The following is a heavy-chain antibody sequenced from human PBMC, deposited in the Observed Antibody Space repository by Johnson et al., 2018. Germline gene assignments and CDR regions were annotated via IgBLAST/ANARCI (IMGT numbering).Heavy chain of an antibody. D-gene: IGHD3-22*01. J-gene: IGHJ3*01. CDR2: ISYDGSNK. Sequence: QVQLVQSGGGVVQPGRSLRLSCAASGFTFSSYGMHWVRQAPGKGLEWVAVISYDGSNKYYADSVKGRFTISRDNSKNTLYLQMNRLRAEDTAVYYCGREQWNDDGSGRGAFDLWGQGTMVTVSS. V-gene: IGHV3-30*03. CDR1: GFTFSSYG. CDR3: GREQWNDDGSGRGAFDL.